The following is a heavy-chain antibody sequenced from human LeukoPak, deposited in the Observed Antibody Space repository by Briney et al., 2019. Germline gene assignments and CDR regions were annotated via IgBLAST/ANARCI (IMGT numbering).Heavy chain of an antibody. CDR3: ASYRPVLRFLEWLDMDV. D-gene: IGHD3-3*01. V-gene: IGHV4-38-2*01. Sequence: PSETLSLTCAVSGYSITSGYYWAWIRQPPGKGLEWIGSIYYSGSTYYNPSLKSRVTISVDTPKNQFSLKLSSVTAADTAVYYCASYRPVLRFLEWLDMDVWGKGTTVTVSS. CDR2: IYYSGST. CDR1: GYSITSGYY. J-gene: IGHJ6*04.